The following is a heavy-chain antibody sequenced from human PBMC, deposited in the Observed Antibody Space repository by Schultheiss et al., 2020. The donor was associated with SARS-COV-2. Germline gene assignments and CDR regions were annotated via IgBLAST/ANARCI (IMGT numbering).Heavy chain of an antibody. CDR3: ARGPDSSGWYRRSKLNYGMDV. J-gene: IGHJ6*02. V-gene: IGHV1-2*02. Sequence: ASVKVSCKASGYTFTSYGISWVRQAPGQGLEWMGWINPNSGGTNYAQKFQGRVTMTRDTSISTAYMELRSLRSEDTAVYYCARGPDSSGWYRRSKLNYGMDVWGQGTTVTVAS. CDR2: INPNSGGT. D-gene: IGHD6-19*01. CDR1: GYTFTSYG.